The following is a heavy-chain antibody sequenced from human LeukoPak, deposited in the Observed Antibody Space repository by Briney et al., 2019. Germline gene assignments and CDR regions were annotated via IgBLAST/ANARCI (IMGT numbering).Heavy chain of an antibody. Sequence: GRSLRLSCAASGFTFSSYGTHWVRQAPGKGLEWVAVIWYDGSNKYYADSVKGRFTISRDNSKNTLYLQMNSLRAEDTAVYYCANGAAADPNYFDYWGQGTLVTVSS. D-gene: IGHD6-13*01. V-gene: IGHV3-33*06. CDR3: ANGAAADPNYFDY. CDR2: IWYDGSNK. J-gene: IGHJ4*02. CDR1: GFTFSSYG.